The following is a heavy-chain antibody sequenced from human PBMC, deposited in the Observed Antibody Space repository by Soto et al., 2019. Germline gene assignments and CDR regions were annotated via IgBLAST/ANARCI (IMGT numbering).Heavy chain of an antibody. Sequence: GGSLRLSCAASGFTFSSYAMHWVRQAPGKGLEWVAVISYDGSNKYYADSVKGRFTISRDNSKNTLYLQMNSLRAEDTAVYYCAGSVAGPFDYWGQGTLVTVSS. D-gene: IGHD6-19*01. V-gene: IGHV3-30-3*01. CDR2: ISYDGSNK. CDR3: AGSVAGPFDY. CDR1: GFTFSSYA. J-gene: IGHJ4*02.